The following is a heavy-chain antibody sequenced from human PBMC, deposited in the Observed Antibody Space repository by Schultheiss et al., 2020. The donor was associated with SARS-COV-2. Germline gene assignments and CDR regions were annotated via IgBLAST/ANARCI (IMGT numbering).Heavy chain of an antibody. J-gene: IGHJ5*02. CDR3: ARAGTTGFWFDP. D-gene: IGHD3-10*01. V-gene: IGHV4-61*08. CDR2: IYYSGST. CDR1: GGSISSGDYY. Sequence: SETLSLTCTVSGGSISSGDYYWSWIRQPPGKGLEWIGYIYYSGSTNYNPSLKSRVTISVDTSKNQFSLKLSSVTAADTAVYYCARAGTTGFWFDPWGQGTLVTVSS.